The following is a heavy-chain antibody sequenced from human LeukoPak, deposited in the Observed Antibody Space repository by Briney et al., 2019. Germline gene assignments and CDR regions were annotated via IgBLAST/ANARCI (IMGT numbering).Heavy chain of an antibody. V-gene: IGHV4-38-2*01. CDR3: ARQHDSYYYYFIDV. J-gene: IGHJ6*03. CDR2: LYHSDSA. CDR1: GFSISNGYY. Sequence: PSETLSLTCAVSGFSISNGYYGVWIRQPPGRGLEWIGSLYHSDSAYYNTSLRSRVSMSVDTSKNQFSLTWSFVTAADTAVYYCARQHDSYYYYFIDVWGSGTTVTVSS.